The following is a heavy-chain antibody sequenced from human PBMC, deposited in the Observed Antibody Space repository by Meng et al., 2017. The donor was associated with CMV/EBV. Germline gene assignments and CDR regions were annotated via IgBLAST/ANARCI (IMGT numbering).Heavy chain of an antibody. V-gene: IGHV1-2*02. CDR2: INPNSGGT. CDR3: ARERVVPYGYYYGMDV. J-gene: IGHJ6*02. Sequence: ASVKVSCKASGYTFTGYYMHWVRQAPGQGLEWMGWINPNSGGTNYAQKFQGRVTMTRDTSISTACMELSRLRSDDTAVYYCARERVVPYGYYYGMDVWGQGTTVTVSS. CDR1: GYTFTGYY. D-gene: IGHD2-15*01.